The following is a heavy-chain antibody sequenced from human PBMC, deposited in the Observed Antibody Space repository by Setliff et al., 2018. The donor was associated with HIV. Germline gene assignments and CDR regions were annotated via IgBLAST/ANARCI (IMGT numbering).Heavy chain of an antibody. CDR1: GGPISSYY. J-gene: IGHJ5*02. CDR2: IYYTGST. Sequence: SETLSLTCTVSGGPISSYYWSWMRQPPGKGLEWIGYIYYTGSTNCNPSLKGRVAISVDTSRNQFSLRVTSVTAADTAVYFCARDRHSSGLGSYGPWGPGILVTVSS. CDR3: ARDRHSSGLGSYGP. V-gene: IGHV4-59*12. D-gene: IGHD3-10*01.